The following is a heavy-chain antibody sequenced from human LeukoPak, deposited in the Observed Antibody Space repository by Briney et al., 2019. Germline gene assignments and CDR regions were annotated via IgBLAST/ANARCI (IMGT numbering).Heavy chain of an antibody. V-gene: IGHV4-34*01. J-gene: IGHJ4*02. CDR2: INHSGST. CDR1: GGSFSGYY. Sequence: PSETLSLTCAVYGGSFSGYYWSWIRQPPGKGLEWIGEINHSGSTNYNPSLKSRVTISVDTSKNQFSLKLSSVTAADTAVYYCAYTLPKHQTDYWGQGTLVTVSS. CDR3: AYTLPKHQTDY.